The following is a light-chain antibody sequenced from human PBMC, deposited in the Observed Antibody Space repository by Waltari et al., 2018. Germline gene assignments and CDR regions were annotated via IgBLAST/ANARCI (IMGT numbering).Light chain of an antibody. CDR3: QSYDRSLGGQFV. Sequence: QSVLTQPPSVSGAPGQRVTIPCTGSTSTIGAGYAVHWYQQPPGTAPNPLIYDTTNRPSGVPDRFSGSKSGTSASLAITGLQAEDEGDYFCQSYDRSLGGQFVFGTGTKVTV. CDR1: TSTIGAGYA. V-gene: IGLV1-40*01. CDR2: DTT. J-gene: IGLJ1*01.